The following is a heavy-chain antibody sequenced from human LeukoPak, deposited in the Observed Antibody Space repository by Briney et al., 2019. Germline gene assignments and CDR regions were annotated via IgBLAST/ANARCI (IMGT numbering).Heavy chain of an antibody. CDR1: GYTFTGYY. Sequence: GASVKVSCKASGYTFTGYYMHWVRQAPGQGLEWMGWINPNSGGTNYAQKFQGRVTMTRDTSISTAYMELSRLRSDDTAVYYCARDERITIFGVVRPWYYFDYWGQGTLVTVSS. J-gene: IGHJ4*02. CDR3: ARDERITIFGVVRPWYYFDY. V-gene: IGHV1-2*02. CDR2: INPNSGGT. D-gene: IGHD3-3*01.